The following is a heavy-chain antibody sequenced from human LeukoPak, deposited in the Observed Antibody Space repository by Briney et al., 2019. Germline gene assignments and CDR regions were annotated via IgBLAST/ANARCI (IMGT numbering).Heavy chain of an antibody. CDR1: VYTFNTYG. J-gene: IGHJ4*02. V-gene: IGHV1-18*01. D-gene: IGHD2-21*02. Sequence: ASVKVSCRASVYTFNTYGINWVRQAPGHGLEWMGWINTDTGNTNYAQNLQGRVTMTRDTSTGTAYMELKSLTSDDTAVYYCARKGCTGDCYILDYWGQGTLVTVSS. CDR3: ARKGCTGDCYILDY. CDR2: INTDTGNT.